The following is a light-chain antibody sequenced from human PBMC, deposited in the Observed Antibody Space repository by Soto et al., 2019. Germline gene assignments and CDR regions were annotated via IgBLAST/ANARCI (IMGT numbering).Light chain of an antibody. CDR1: NIGSKS. CDR3: QVWDSVTDHVV. V-gene: IGLV3-21*02. Sequence: SYELTQPPSVSVAPGQTARITCGGNNIGSKSVHWYQQKPGQAPLLVVNDDSDRPSGIPERFSGSNSGNTATLTISRVEVGDEADFYCQVWDSVTDHVVFGTGTKVTVL. J-gene: IGLJ1*01. CDR2: DDS.